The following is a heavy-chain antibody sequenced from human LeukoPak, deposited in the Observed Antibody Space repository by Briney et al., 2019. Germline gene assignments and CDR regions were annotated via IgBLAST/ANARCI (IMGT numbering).Heavy chain of an antibody. V-gene: IGHV3-66*01. CDR1: GFTVSSNY. D-gene: IGHD3-10*01. CDR2: IYSGGST. Sequence: QPGGSLRLSCAASGFTVSSNYMSWVRQAPGKGLEWVSVIYSGGSTYYADSVKGRFTISRDNSKNTLYLQMNSLRDEDTAVYYCAKGFFGSGSFPHNFDYWGQGTLVTVSS. CDR3: AKGFFGSGSFPHNFDY. J-gene: IGHJ4*02.